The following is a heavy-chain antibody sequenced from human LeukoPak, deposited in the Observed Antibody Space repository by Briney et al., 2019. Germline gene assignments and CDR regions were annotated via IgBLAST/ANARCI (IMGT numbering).Heavy chain of an antibody. V-gene: IGHV1-3*01. CDR1: GYTFTSYD. J-gene: IGHJ4*02. Sequence: ASVKVSCKPSGYTFTSYDMHWVRQAPGQRLEWMGWINAGNGNTKYSQKFQGRVTITRYTSVSTGYMELSSLRSEDTAVYYCARDAGDTAIDYWGQGTLVTVSS. CDR3: ARDAGDTAIDY. CDR2: INAGNGNT. D-gene: IGHD5-18*01.